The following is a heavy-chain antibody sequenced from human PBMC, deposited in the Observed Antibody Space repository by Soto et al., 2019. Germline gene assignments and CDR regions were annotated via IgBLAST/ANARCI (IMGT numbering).Heavy chain of an antibody. J-gene: IGHJ5*02. D-gene: IGHD5-18*01. Sequence: QLQLQESGPGLVKPSETLSLTCTVSGGSISSSSYYWGWIRQPPGKGLEWIGSIYYSGSTYYNPSLKSRVTISVDTSKNQFSLKLSSVTAADTAVYYCARRFGYSYFDPWGQGTLVTVSS. V-gene: IGHV4-39*01. CDR1: GGSISSSSYY. CDR3: ARRFGYSYFDP. CDR2: IYYSGST.